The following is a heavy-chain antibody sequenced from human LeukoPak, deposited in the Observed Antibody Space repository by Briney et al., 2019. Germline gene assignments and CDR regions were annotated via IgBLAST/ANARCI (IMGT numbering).Heavy chain of an antibody. CDR1: EFSVSGNY. Sequence: GGSLRLSCAATEFSVSGNYMSWVRQAPGKGLEWVSVISSGGSTYYAESVKGRFTLSRDNSKNTLYLQMNSLKTEDTAVYYCTRDPPPYYYGMDVWGQGTTVTVSS. J-gene: IGHJ6*02. CDR3: TRDPPPYYYGMDV. CDR2: ISSGGST. V-gene: IGHV3-53*01.